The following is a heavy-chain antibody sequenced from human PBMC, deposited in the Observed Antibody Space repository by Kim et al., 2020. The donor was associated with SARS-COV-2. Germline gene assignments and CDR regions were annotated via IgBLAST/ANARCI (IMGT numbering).Heavy chain of an antibody. D-gene: IGHD3-22*01. CDR1: GGSISSSSYY. J-gene: IGHJ3*02. CDR2: IYYSGST. CDR3: ETYYYDSSGYYYSGAFDI. V-gene: IGHV4-39*01. Sequence: SETLSLTCTVSGGSISSSSYYWGWIRQPPGKGLEWIGSIYYSGSTYYNPSLKSRVTISVDTSKNQFSLKLSSVTAADTAVYYCETYYYDSSGYYYSGAFDIWGQGTMVTVSS.